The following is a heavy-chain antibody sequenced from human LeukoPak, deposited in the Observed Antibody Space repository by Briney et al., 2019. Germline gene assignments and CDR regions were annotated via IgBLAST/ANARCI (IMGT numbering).Heavy chain of an antibody. CDR1: GYTLTELS. V-gene: IGHV1-24*01. J-gene: IGHJ6*03. CDR3: ATVRSYYYYMDV. CDR2: FDPEDGET. Sequence: ASVKVSCKVSGYTLTELSMHWARQAPGKGLEWMGGFDPEDGETIYAQKFQGRVTMTEDTSTDTAYMELSSLRSEDTAVYYCATVRSYYYYMDVWGKGTTVTVSS.